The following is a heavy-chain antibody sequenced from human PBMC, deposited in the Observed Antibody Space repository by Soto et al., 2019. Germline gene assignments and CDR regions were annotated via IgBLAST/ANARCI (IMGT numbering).Heavy chain of an antibody. D-gene: IGHD6-13*01. CDR3: ATLGIAAAATFDY. Sequence: ASVKVSCKVSGYTLTELSMHRVRQAPGKGLEWMGGFDPEDGETIYAQKFQGRVTMTEDTSTDTAYMELSSLRSEDTAVYYCATLGIAAAATFDYWGQGTLVTVSS. CDR2: FDPEDGET. V-gene: IGHV1-24*01. J-gene: IGHJ4*02. CDR1: GYTLTELS.